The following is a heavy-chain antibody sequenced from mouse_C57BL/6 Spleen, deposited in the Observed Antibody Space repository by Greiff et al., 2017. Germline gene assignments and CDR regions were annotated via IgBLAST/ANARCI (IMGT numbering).Heavy chain of an antibody. CDR3: ARSPEYRAWFAY. D-gene: IGHD2-10*02. Sequence: EVQLQQSGPELVKPGASVKMSCKASGYTFTDYNMHWVKQSHGKSLEWIGYINPNNGGTSYNQKFKGKATLTVNKSSSTAYMGLRSLTSEDSAVYYCARSPEYRAWFAYWGQGTLVTVSA. J-gene: IGHJ3*01. CDR1: GYTFTDYN. V-gene: IGHV1-22*01. CDR2: INPNNGGT.